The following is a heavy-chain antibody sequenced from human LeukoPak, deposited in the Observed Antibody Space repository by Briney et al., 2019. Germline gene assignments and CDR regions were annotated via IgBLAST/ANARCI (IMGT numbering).Heavy chain of an antibody. CDR3: ARGGGYSYGSFDY. D-gene: IGHD5-18*01. CDR1: GFTFSSYW. Sequence: GESLRLSCAASGFTFSSYWMHWVRQAPGKGLVGVSRINSDGSSTSYADSVKGRFTISRDNAKNTLYLQMNSLRAEDTAVYYCARGGGYSYGSFDYWGQGTLVTVSS. CDR2: INSDGSST. V-gene: IGHV3-74*01. J-gene: IGHJ4*02.